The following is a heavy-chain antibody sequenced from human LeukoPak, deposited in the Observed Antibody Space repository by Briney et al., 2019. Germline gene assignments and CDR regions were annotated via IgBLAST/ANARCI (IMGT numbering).Heavy chain of an antibody. CDR1: GFTFSSYD. CDR3: ARDGPIAVAASDAFDI. J-gene: IGHJ3*02. D-gene: IGHD6-19*01. CDR2: IGTAGDT. Sequence: PGGSLRLSCAASGFTFSSYDMHWVRQATGKGLEWVSAIGTAGDTYYPGSVKGRFTISRENAKNSLYLQMNSLRAGDTAVYYCARDGPIAVAASDAFDIWGQGTMVTVSS. V-gene: IGHV3-13*01.